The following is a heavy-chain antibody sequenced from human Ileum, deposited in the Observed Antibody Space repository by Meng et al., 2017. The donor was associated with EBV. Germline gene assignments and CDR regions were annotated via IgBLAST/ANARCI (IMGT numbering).Heavy chain of an antibody. D-gene: IGHD2/OR15-2a*01. CDR3: TNLSF. CDR2: ISYDENIK. V-gene: IGHV3-30*18. J-gene: IGHJ4*02. CDR1: GFRFDTFD. Sequence: VPLGESGGGGGQPGRSLRGSLEASGFRFDTFDMPWARQAPGKGLEWVAVISYDENIKFYADSVKGRFTISRDNSKNTLYLQLNSLRPDDTAFYYCTNLSFWGQGTLVTVSS.